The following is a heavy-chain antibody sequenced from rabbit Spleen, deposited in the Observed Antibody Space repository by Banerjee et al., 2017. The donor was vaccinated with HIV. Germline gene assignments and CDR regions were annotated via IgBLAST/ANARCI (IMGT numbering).Heavy chain of an antibody. J-gene: IGHJ4*01. CDR2: IDAGSRDNT. CDR1: GFSFSSSYY. V-gene: IGHV1S40*01. CDR3: ASGYLDIYFDL. Sequence: QSLEESGGDLVKPGASLTLTCTASGFSFSSSYYMCWVRQAPGKGLEWIACIDAGSRDNTYYASWAKGRFTISKTSSTTVTLQMTSLTAADTATHFCASGYLDIYFDLWGPGTLVTVS. D-gene: IGHD1-1*01.